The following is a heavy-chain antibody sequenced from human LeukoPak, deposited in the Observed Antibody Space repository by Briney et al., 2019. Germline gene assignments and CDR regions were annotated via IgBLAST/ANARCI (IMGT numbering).Heavy chain of an antibody. V-gene: IGHV3-23*01. CDR1: EFTFRNYG. CDR3: ARDPEGILTGYYRNPELDY. D-gene: IGHD3-9*01. CDR2: IGGSGDSI. Sequence: GGTLRLSCAGSEFTFRNYGMSWVRQAPGKGLECVAGIGGSGDSIYYADSVKGRFTITRDNSKNTMYLQMNSLRSDDTAVYYCARDPEGILTGYYRNPELDYWGQGTLVTVSS. J-gene: IGHJ4*02.